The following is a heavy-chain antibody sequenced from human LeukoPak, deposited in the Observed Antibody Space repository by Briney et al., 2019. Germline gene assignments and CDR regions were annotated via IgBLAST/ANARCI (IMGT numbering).Heavy chain of an antibody. J-gene: IGHJ5*02. CDR3: ARGVGIAVAGLNWFDP. V-gene: IGHV4-34*01. CDR1: GGSFSGYY. D-gene: IGHD6-19*01. CDR2: INHSGST. Sequence: SETLSPTCAVYGGSFSGYYWSWIRQPPGKGLEWIGEINHSGSTNYNPSLKSRVTISVDTSKNQFSLKLSSVTAADTAVYYCARGVGIAVAGLNWFDPWGQGTLVTVSS.